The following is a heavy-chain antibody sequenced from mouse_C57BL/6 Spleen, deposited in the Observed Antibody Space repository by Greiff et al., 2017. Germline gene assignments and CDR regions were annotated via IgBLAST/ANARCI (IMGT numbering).Heavy chain of an antibody. CDR2: IYPGDGDT. CDR1: GYAFSSYW. Sequence: VMLVESGAELVKPGASVKISCKASGYAFSSYWMNWVKQRPGKGLEWIGQIYPGDGDTNYNGKFKGKATLTADKSSSTAYMQLSSLTSEDSAVYFCAREGEGRAMDYWGQGTSVTVSS. V-gene: IGHV1-80*01. CDR3: AREGEGRAMDY. J-gene: IGHJ4*01. D-gene: IGHD3-3*01.